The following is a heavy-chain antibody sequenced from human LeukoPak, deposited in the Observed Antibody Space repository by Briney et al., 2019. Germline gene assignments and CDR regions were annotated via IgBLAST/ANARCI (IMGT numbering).Heavy chain of an antibody. V-gene: IGHV3-23*01. J-gene: IGHJ4*02. CDR1: GFTFSSYA. CDR2: ISGSGGST. Sequence: GGSLRLSCAASGFTFSSYAMSWVRQAPGKGLEWVSAISGSGGSTYYADSVKGRFTISRENSKHTLYLQMNSLRAEDTAVYYCAKGGYYYGSGRSYYFDYWGQGTLVTVSS. CDR3: AKGGYYYGSGRSYYFDY. D-gene: IGHD3-10*01.